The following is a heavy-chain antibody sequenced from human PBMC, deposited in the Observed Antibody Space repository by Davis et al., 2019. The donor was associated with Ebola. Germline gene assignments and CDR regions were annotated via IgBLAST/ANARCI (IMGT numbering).Heavy chain of an antibody. J-gene: IGHJ4*02. CDR1: GFTFSTYP. CDR2: ISYDGSNK. V-gene: IGHV3-30*04. Sequence: GESLKISCAASGFTFSTYPMHWVRQAPGKGLEWVAVISYDGSNKYYTDSVKGRFTISRDNSKNTVYLQMNSLRAEDTTVYYCARDTWYSGDDNGGDWGQGTLVTVSS. D-gene: IGHD1-26*01. CDR3: ARDTWYSGDDNGGD.